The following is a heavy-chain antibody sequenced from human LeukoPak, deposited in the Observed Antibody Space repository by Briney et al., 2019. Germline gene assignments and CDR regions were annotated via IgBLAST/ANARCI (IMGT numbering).Heavy chain of an antibody. D-gene: IGHD3-10*01. CDR3: ARAIRGFLDY. CDR1: GFSFRSDG. J-gene: IGHJ4*02. V-gene: IGHV3-66*01. Sequence: PGTSLSLSCAASGFSFRSDGMHWVRQAPGKGLEWVSVIYSGGSTYYADSVKGRFTISRDNSKNTLYLQMNSLRAEDTAVYYCARAIRGFLDYWGKGPLVTVSS. CDR2: IYSGGST.